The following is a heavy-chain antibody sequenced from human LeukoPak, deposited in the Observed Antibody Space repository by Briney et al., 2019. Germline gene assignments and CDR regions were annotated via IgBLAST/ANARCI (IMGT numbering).Heavy chain of an antibody. CDR3: ARGRLMGYYYDFDY. V-gene: IGHV4-34*01. D-gene: IGHD3-22*01. CDR2: INHSGST. CDR1: GGSFSGYY. J-gene: IGHJ4*02. Sequence: SETLSLTCAVYGGSFSGYYWSWIRQPPGKGLEWIGEINHSGSTNYNPSLKSRVTISVDTSKNQFSLKLSSVTAADTAVYYCARGRLMGYYYDFDYWGQGTLVTVSS.